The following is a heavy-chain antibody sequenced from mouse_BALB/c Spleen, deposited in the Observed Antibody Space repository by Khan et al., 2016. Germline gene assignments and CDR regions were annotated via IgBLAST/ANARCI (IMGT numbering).Heavy chain of an antibody. J-gene: IGHJ4*01. Sequence: QLQESGPDLVKPSQSLSLTCTVTGYSITSGYSWHWIRQFPGNKLEWMGYMHSSGSTNYSPSLTSRISITRDTSNNQFFLQLSSVTTEDTATYYCARYGYYAIDYWGQGTSVTVSS. CDR2: MHSSGST. CDR3: ARYGYYAIDY. CDR1: GYSITSGYS. D-gene: IGHD1-1*02. V-gene: IGHV3-1*02.